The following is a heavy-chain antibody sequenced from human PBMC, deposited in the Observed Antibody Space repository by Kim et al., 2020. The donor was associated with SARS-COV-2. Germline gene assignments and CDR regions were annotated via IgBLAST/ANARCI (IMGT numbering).Heavy chain of an antibody. CDR2: ST. J-gene: IGHJ4*02. D-gene: IGHD3-10*01. Sequence: STYYNPSLKSRVTISVDRSKNQFSLKLSSVTAADTAVYYCARASYGHFDYWGQGTLVTVSS. V-gene: IGHV4-30-2*01. CDR3: ARASYGHFDY.